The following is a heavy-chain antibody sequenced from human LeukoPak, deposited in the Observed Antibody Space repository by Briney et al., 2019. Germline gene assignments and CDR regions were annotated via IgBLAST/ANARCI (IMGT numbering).Heavy chain of an antibody. J-gene: IGHJ4*02. CDR3: ARARGYSSGWGPYYFDY. D-gene: IGHD6-19*01. Sequence: SETLSLTCTVSGGSFRSYYWSWIRQPPGKGLEGIGYICYSGSTNYNPSLKSRVTISVDTSKNQFPLKLSSVTAADTAVYYCARARGYSSGWGPYYFDYWGQGTLVTVSS. V-gene: IGHV4-59*13. CDR1: GGSFRSYY. CDR2: ICYSGST.